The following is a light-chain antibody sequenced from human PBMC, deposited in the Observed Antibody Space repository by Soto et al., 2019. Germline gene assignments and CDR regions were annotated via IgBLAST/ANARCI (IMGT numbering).Light chain of an antibody. CDR1: SSDVGGYNF. CDR3: SSYAGSSNV. J-gene: IGLJ1*01. V-gene: IGLV2-8*01. Sequence: QSALTQPPSASGSPGQSVAISCTGTSSDVGGYNFVSWYQQHPGKPPKLMIYEVNKRPSGVPYRFSGSKSGNTASLTVSGLQAEDESDYYCSSYAGSSNVFGTGTKLTVL. CDR2: EVN.